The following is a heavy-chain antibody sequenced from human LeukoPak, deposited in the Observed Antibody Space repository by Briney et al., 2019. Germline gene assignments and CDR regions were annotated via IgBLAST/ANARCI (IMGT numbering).Heavy chain of an antibody. CDR1: GFTFSSYS. V-gene: IGHV3-21*04. D-gene: IGHD6-13*01. Sequence: ESGGSLRLSCAASGFTFSSYSMNWVRQAPGKGLEWVSSISSSSSYIYYADSVKGRFTISRDNAKNSLYLQMNSLRAEDTAVYYCANGGYSSSWFDYWGQGTLVTVSS. J-gene: IGHJ4*02. CDR2: ISSSSSYI. CDR3: ANGGYSSSWFDY.